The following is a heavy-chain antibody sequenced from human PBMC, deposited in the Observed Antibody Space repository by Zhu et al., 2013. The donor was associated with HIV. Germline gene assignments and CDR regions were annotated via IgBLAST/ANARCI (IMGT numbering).Heavy chain of an antibody. Sequence: QVQLQQWGAGLLKPSETLSLTCAVYGGSFSGYYWSWIRQPPGKGLEWIGEINHSGSTNYNPSLKSRVTISVDTSKNQFSLKLSSVTAADTAVYYCARGLKPPRVYFDYWGQGTLVTVSS. CDR1: GGSFSGYY. CDR2: INHSGST. V-gene: IGHV4-34*01. J-gene: IGHJ4*02. CDR3: ARGLKPPRVYFDY.